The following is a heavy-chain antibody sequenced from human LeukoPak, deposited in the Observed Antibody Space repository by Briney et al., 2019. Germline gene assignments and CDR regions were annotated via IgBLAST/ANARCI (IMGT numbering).Heavy chain of an antibody. J-gene: IGHJ4*02. D-gene: IGHD2-15*01. CDR1: GFTFSSYT. V-gene: IGHV3-23*01. CDR3: ARVYCSGGSCYDQTFDY. CDR2: IRGSGGST. Sequence: GGSLRLSCAASGFTFSSYTMSWVRQAPGKGLEWVSAIRGSGGSTYYADSVKGRFTISRDNSKNTLYLQMNSLRAEDTAVYYCARVYCSGGSCYDQTFDYWGQGTLVTVSS.